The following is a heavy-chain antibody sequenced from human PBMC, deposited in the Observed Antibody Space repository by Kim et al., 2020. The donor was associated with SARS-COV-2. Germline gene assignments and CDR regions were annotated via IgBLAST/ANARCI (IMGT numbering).Heavy chain of an antibody. J-gene: IGHJ3*02. CDR2: IYTSGST. D-gene: IGHD2-2*01. Sequence: SETLSLTCTVSGGSISSGSYYWSWIRQPAGKGLEWIGRIYTSGSTNYNPSLKSRVTISVDTSKNQFSLKLSSVTAADTAVYYCARSRHCSSTSCPGLDAFDIWGQGTMVTVSS. CDR3: ARSRHCSSTSCPGLDAFDI. CDR1: GGSISSGSYY. V-gene: IGHV4-61*02.